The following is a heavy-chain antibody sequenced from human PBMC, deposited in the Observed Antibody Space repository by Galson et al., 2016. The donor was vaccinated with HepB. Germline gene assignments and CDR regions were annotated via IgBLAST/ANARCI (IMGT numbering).Heavy chain of an antibody. CDR3: GKDWGSLWESSGKGMDV. CDR2: ISWDGRSP. D-gene: IGHD3-10*01. J-gene: IGHJ6*02. V-gene: IGHV3-43*01. CDR1: GLTFGDYA. Sequence: SLRLSCAASGLTFGDYAMSWVRQVPGKGLEWVALISWDGRSPDYADSVRGRFIISRDNRQNILYLQMNSLTTEDTALYYCGKDWGSLWESSGKGMDVWGQGTTVTVSS.